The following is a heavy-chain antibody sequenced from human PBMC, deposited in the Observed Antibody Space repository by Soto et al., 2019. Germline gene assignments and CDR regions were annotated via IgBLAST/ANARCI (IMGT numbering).Heavy chain of an antibody. J-gene: IGHJ6*02. D-gene: IGHD2-2*01. Sequence: WASVKVSCKASGYTFTSYGISWVRQAPGQGLEWMGWISAYNGNTNYAQKLQGRVTMTTDTSTSTAYMELRSLRSDDTAVYYCASSCSSTSCFLPYYYYRMDVWGPGTTVTVSS. CDR3: ASSCSSTSCFLPYYYYRMDV. CDR2: ISAYNGNT. V-gene: IGHV1-18*04. CDR1: GYTFTSYG.